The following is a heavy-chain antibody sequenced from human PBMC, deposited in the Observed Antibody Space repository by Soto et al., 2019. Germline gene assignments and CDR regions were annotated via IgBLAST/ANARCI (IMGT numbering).Heavy chain of an antibody. CDR3: AREDGVVGSSSAFDH. CDR2: INGRSNYV. D-gene: IGHD1-26*01. CDR1: GFTFSTYT. V-gene: IGHV3-21*01. J-gene: IGHJ4*02. Sequence: GALRLSFVGSGFTFSTYTMNWVRQAPGKGLEWVSSINGRSNYVYYADSVKGRFTISRDNAKNSLYLQMNRLRAEDTAIYYCAREDGVVGSSSAFDHWGLGTLVTVSS.